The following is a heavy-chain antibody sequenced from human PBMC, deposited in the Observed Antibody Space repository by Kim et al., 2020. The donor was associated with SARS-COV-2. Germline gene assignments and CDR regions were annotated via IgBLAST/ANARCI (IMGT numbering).Heavy chain of an antibody. D-gene: IGHD1-26*01. V-gene: IGHV3-15*01. J-gene: IGHJ4*02. CDR3: VADVPGGTYPFDY. CDR2: ITSAGTT. Sequence: GGSLRLSCAPSGFTFSHAWMSWVRQVPGKGLELLGRITSAGTTDFVAPVKGRFIISRDDSKNTVFLQINSLKIEDSAVYYCVADVPGGTYPFDYWGKGTLVTVSS. CDR1: GFTFSHAW.